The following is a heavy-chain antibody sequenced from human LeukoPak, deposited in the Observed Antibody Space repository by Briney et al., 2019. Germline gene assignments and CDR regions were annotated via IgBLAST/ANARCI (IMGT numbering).Heavy chain of an antibody. Sequence: GGSLRLSCAASGLTFDDYTMHWVRQAPGKGLEWVSLISWDGGSTYYADSVKGRFTISRDNSKNSLYLQMNSLRTEDTALYYCAKDISYGYFSYFDYWGQGTLVTVSS. CDR1: GLTFDDYT. V-gene: IGHV3-43*01. J-gene: IGHJ4*02. CDR3: AKDISYGYFSYFDY. CDR2: ISWDGGST. D-gene: IGHD5-18*01.